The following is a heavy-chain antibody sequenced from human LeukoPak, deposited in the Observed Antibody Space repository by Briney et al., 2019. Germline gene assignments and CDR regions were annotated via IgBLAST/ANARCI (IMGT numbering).Heavy chain of an antibody. CDR3: AREYSSSWYSVAYDY. D-gene: IGHD6-13*01. Sequence: SSETLSLTCTVSGGSISSGDYYWSWIRQPPGKGLEWIGYIYYSGGTYYNPSLKSRVTISVDTSKNQFSLKLSSVTAADTAVYYCAREYSSSWYSVAYDYWGQGTLVTVSS. CDR1: GGSISSGDYY. J-gene: IGHJ4*02. CDR2: IYYSGGT. V-gene: IGHV4-30-4*08.